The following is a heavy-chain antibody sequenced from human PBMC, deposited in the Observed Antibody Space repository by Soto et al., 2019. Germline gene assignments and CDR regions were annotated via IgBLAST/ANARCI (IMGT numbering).Heavy chain of an antibody. CDR2: IYRDGST. V-gene: IGHV3-66*01. J-gene: IGHJ2*01. Sequence: EVQLVESGGGLVQPGGSLRLSCAASGFTVSNNYVSWVRQAPGRGLEWVSLIYRDGSTYYADSVKGRFTISRDNSKNTLFLKMNSLRAEDTAVYYCARNWGNWYFNLWGRGTLVTVSS. CDR1: GFTVSNNY. D-gene: IGHD7-27*01. CDR3: ARNWGNWYFNL.